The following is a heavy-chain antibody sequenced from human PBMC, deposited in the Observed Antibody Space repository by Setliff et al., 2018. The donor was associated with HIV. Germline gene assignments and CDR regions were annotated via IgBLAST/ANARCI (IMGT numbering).Heavy chain of an antibody. CDR2: VHYGGSI. D-gene: IGHD5-12*01. CDR1: GGPIRTNDYY. J-gene: IGHJ4*02. V-gene: IGHV4-39*01. Sequence: SETLSVTCTVAGGPIRTNDYYWGFIRQSPGKGLEWIASVHYGGSIFYNPSHKNRVTLSVDTSKRQFFLNLSSATTAVTAMYYCVRPSFGIGGGSMFASWGQGIVVTVSS. CDR3: VRPSFGIGGGSMFAS.